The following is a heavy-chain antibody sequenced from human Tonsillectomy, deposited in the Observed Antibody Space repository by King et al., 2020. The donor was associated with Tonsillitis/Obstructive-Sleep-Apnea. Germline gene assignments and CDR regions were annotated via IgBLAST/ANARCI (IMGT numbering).Heavy chain of an antibody. CDR1: GDSIGSSLYY. CDR2: IYYSGTT. Sequence: QLQESGPGLVKPSETLSLRCTVSGDSIGSSLYYWGWIRQAPGKGLEWIATIYYSGTTYYNPSLKSRVTISVATSRNQFSLNLNSVTAADTAVYYCVRHSRDSSWGDYFSYIDVWGKGAMVTVSS. V-gene: IGHV4-39*01. J-gene: IGHJ6*03. D-gene: IGHD6-6*01. CDR3: VRHSRDSSWGDYFSYIDV.